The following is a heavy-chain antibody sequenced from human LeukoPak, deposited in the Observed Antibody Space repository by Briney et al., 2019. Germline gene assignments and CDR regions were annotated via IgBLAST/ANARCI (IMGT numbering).Heavy chain of an antibody. CDR1: GFTFSSYA. Sequence: GGSLRLSCAASGFTFSSYAMHWVRQAPGKGLEWVSVIYSGGSTYYADSVKGRFTISRDNSKNTLYLQMNSLRAEDTAVYYCARDVRRYCSGGSCYSDYYYGMDVWGQGTTVTVSS. CDR3: ARDVRRYCSGGSCYSDYYYGMDV. D-gene: IGHD2-15*01. J-gene: IGHJ6*02. CDR2: IYSGGST. V-gene: IGHV3-53*01.